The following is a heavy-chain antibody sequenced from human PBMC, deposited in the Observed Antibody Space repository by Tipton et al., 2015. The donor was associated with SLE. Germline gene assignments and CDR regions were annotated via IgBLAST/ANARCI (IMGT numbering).Heavy chain of an antibody. V-gene: IGHV4-34*01. CDR3: ARWWGSTHFDY. D-gene: IGHD2-15*01. CDR1: GGSFSGYY. Sequence: TLSLTCAVYGGSFSGYYWNWIRQPPGKGLEWIGEINHSGDTNYNPSLKSRVTISVDTSKNQFSLKLNSVIAADTAVYYCARWWGSTHFDYWGQGTLVTVSS. J-gene: IGHJ4*02. CDR2: INHSGDT.